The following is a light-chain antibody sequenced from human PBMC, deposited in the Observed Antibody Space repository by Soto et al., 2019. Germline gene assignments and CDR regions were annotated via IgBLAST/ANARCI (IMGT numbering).Light chain of an antibody. CDR1: QSVSSSY. CDR2: SAC. Sequence: EIVLTQSPATLSSSAGERATLSCRASQSVSSSYLAWYQQRPGQTPRLLIYSACSRATGIPDRFSGSVSVTDFTLSISGLETEDFAVYYCQQYGSSPLTFGGGTKVDIK. J-gene: IGKJ4*01. CDR3: QQYGSSPLT. V-gene: IGKV3-20*01.